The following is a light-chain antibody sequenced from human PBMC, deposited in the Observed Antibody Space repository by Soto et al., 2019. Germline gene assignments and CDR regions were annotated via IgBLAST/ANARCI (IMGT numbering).Light chain of an antibody. V-gene: IGLV2-14*01. CDR3: SSYTSSRTLV. J-gene: IGLJ1*01. CDR2: EVS. CDR1: ISDVGAYNY. Sequence: QSVLTQPASVCGSPGQSITISCTGTISDVGAYNYVSWYQQHPGKAPKLMIYEVSNRPSGVSHRFSGSKSDNTASLTISGLQTDDEADYYCSSYTSSRTLVFGTGTKVTV.